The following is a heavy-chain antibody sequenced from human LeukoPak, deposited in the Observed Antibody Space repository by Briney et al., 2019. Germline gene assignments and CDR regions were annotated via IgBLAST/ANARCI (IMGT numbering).Heavy chain of an antibody. D-gene: IGHD3-10*01. CDR1: GGSISSGDYY. CDR2: INHSGGT. V-gene: IGHV4-39*07. J-gene: IGHJ4*02. CDR3: ARGVDYYGV. Sequence: SETLSLTCTVSGGSISSGDYYWNWIRQPPGKGLEWIGEINHSGGTNYNPSLKSRVTISVDTSKKQFSLKLSSVTAADTAVYYCARGVDYYGVWGQGTLVTVSS.